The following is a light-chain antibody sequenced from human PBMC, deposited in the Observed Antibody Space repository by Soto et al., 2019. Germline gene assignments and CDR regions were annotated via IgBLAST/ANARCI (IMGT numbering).Light chain of an antibody. V-gene: IGKV3-20*01. J-gene: IGKJ5*01. Sequence: EIVLTQSPGTLSLSPGERVTISCRASQSLSGNYLAWYQQKPGQAPKFLIYGASNRATDIPDRFSGGGSGTDFALTINSLEPEDSAVYYCQQYGHSPITFGQGTRLEIK. CDR3: QQYGHSPIT. CDR2: GAS. CDR1: QSLSGNY.